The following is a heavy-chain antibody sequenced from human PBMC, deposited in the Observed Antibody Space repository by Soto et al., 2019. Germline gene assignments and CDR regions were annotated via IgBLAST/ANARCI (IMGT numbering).Heavy chain of an antibody. CDR2: RTHDGTAK. Sequence: XGSLRLSCAASGFTVNNFRMHWVRQAPGKGPERVAMRTHDGTAKYYADSVKGRFTISRDNSKNTLYLQMNKLRTEDTAVYYCAKHVFSGGWYKYFDTWGQGTLVTVSS. V-gene: IGHV3-30*18. CDR1: GFTVNNFR. CDR3: AKHVFSGGWYKYFDT. J-gene: IGHJ5*02. D-gene: IGHD6-19*01.